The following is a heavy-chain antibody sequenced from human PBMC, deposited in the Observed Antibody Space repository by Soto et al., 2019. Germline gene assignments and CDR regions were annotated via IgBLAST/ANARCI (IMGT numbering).Heavy chain of an antibody. D-gene: IGHD6-6*01. Sequence: ASVKVSCKASGYTFTSYYMHWVRQAPGQGLEWMGIINPSGSSTSYAQKFQGRVTMTRDTSTSTVYMELSSLRHEDTAVYYCARDKVSSSFFPYYYYYGMDVWGQGTTVTVSS. J-gene: IGHJ6*02. CDR2: INPSGSST. V-gene: IGHV1-46*01. CDR3: ARDKVSSSFFPYYYYYGMDV. CDR1: GYTFTSYY.